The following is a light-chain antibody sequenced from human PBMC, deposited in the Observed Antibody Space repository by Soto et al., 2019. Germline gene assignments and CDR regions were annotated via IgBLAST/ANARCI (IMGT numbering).Light chain of an antibody. CDR3: QQYGSSPVP. Sequence: IVLAQSPGTLSLSPGERGAVSCRASQSVSSSYLAWYQQKPGQAPRLLIYGASSRATGIPDRFSGSGSGTDFTLTISRLEPEDFAVYYCQQYGSSPVPFGQRTR. CDR2: GAS. CDR1: QSVSSSY. V-gene: IGKV3-20*01. J-gene: IGKJ5*01.